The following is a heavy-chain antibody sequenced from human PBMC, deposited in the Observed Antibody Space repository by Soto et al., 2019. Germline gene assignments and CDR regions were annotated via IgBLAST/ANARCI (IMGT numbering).Heavy chain of an antibody. V-gene: IGHV4-34*01. D-gene: IGHD2-15*01. CDR2: INHSGST. Sequence: SETLSLTCAVYGGSFSGYYWSWIRQPPGKGLEWIGEINHSGSTNYNPSLKSRVTISVDTSKNQFSLKLSSVTAADTAVYYCARGSQDIVVVVAAVRWFDPWGQGTLVTV. CDR1: GGSFSGYY. CDR3: ARGSQDIVVVVAAVRWFDP. J-gene: IGHJ5*02.